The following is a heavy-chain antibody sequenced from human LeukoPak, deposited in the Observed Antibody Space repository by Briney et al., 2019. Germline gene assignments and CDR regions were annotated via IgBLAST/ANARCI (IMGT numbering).Heavy chain of an antibody. CDR3: ARNRDYYDSSGYLVLWY. D-gene: IGHD3-22*01. V-gene: IGHV4-59*08. CDR2: IYYSGST. CDR1: GGSISSYY. J-gene: IGHJ4*02. Sequence: SETLSLTCTVSGGSISSYYWSWIRQPPGKGLEWIGYIYYSGSTNYNPSLKSRVTISVDTSKNQFSLKLSSVTAADTAVYYCARNRDYYDSSGYLVLWYWGQGTLVTVSS.